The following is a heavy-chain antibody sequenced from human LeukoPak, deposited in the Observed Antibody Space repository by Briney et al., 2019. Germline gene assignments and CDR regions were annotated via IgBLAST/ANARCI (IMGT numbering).Heavy chain of an antibody. CDR2: IITASGGT. D-gene: IGHD2/OR15-2a*01. J-gene: IGHJ3*02. CDR3: ARFDHGSITLLLAFDI. Sequence: GSLKVSCKASGYTFAGHYMHWVRQAPGQGLEWMGWIITASGGTNSARKFQGSVTMTRDTSISTAYIELSRLTSDDTAVYYCARFDHGSITLLLAFDIWGQGTMVTLPS. CDR1: GYTFAGHY. V-gene: IGHV1-2*02.